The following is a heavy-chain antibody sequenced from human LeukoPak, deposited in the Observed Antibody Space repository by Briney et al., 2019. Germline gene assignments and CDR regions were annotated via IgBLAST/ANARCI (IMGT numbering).Heavy chain of an antibody. J-gene: IGHJ6*02. D-gene: IGHD2-2*01. CDR2: INPNSGGT. Sequence: ASVKVSCKASGYTFSAYYMHWVRQAPGQGLEWMGWINPNSGGTKYAQKFQGRVTMTRDTSISTAFMELSSLRSDDTAVYYCARDRVVVVPAAQDYYYYGMDVWGQGTTVTVSS. CDR1: GYTFSAYY. V-gene: IGHV1-2*02. CDR3: ARDRVVVVPAAQDYYYYGMDV.